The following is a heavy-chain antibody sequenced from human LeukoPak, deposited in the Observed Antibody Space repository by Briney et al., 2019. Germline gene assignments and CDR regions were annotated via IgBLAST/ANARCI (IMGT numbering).Heavy chain of an antibody. D-gene: IGHD5-24*01. Sequence: GASVKVSCKASGGTFSSYAISWVRQAPGQGLEWMGRIIPIFGRANYAQKFQGRVTITADESTSTAYMELSSLRSEDTAVYYCAHVEMATRGFDYWGQGTLVTVSS. CDR1: GGTFSSYA. J-gene: IGHJ4*02. V-gene: IGHV1-69*13. CDR3: AHVEMATRGFDY. CDR2: IIPIFGRA.